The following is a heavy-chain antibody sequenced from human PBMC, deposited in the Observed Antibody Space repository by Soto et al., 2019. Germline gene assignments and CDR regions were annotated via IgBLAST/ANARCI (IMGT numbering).Heavy chain of an antibody. Sequence: QVQLQESGPGLVKPSETLSLTCTVSGGSVSSGSYYWSWIRQPPGKGLEWIGYIYYSGSTNYNPSLQSRVTISVDTSKNQFSLKLSSVTAADTAVYYCAREFGRGYYYYCGMDVWGQGTTVTVSS. CDR3: AREFGRGYYYYCGMDV. D-gene: IGHD3-10*01. CDR1: GGSVSSGSYY. CDR2: IYYSGST. V-gene: IGHV4-61*01. J-gene: IGHJ6*02.